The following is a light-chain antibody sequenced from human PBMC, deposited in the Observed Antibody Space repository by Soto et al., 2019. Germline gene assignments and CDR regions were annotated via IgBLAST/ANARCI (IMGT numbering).Light chain of an antibody. Sequence: EIVMTQSPATLSVSPGERATLSCRASQSVSSNLAWYQQKPGQAPRLLIYGASTRATGIPARFSGSGSGTEFTLTISSLESEDFAVYYCQQDNNWSSVFTFGPGTKVDIK. CDR2: GAS. V-gene: IGKV3-15*01. CDR3: QQDNNWSSVFT. CDR1: QSVSSN. J-gene: IGKJ3*01.